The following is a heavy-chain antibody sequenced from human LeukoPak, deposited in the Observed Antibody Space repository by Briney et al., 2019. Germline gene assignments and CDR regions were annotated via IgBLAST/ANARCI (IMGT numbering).Heavy chain of an antibody. D-gene: IGHD3-10*01. CDR1: GFTFSGSA. CDR3: TTIASSGY. J-gene: IGHJ4*02. Sequence: GGSLKLSCAASGFTFSGSAMHWVRQASGKGLGWVGRIRSKANSYATAYAASVKGRFTISRDDSKNTAYLQMNSLKTEDTAVYYCTTIASSGYWGQGTLVTVSS. V-gene: IGHV3-73*01. CDR2: IRSKANSYAT.